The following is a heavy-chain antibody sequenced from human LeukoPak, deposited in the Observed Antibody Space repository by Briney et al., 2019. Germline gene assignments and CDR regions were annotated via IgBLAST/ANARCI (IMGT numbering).Heavy chain of an antibody. CDR2: IDPNSGGT. CDR3: ARSYCSSTSCYSNWFDP. J-gene: IGHJ5*02. D-gene: IGHD2-2*01. V-gene: IGHV1-2*06. Sequence: GASVKVSCKASGYTFTGYYMHWVRQAPGQGLEWMGRIDPNSGGTNYAQKFQGRVTMTRDTSISTAYMELSSLRSEDTAVYYCARSYCSSTSCYSNWFDPWGQGTLVTVSS. CDR1: GYTFTGYY.